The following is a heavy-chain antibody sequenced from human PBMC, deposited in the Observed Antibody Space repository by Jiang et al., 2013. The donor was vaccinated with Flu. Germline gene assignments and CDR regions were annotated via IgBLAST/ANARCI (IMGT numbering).Heavy chain of an antibody. J-gene: IGHJ3*02. V-gene: IGHV6-1*01. D-gene: IGHD5-24*01. CDR2: TYYRSKWSN. Sequence: QTLSLTCAISGDSVSSNSAAWNWIGQSPSRGLEWLGRTYYRSKWSNDYALSVKSRITINPDTSKNQSSLQLQSVTPEDTAVYYCARDQTRWGSAAFDIWGQGTMVTVSS. CDR1: GDSVSSNSAA. CDR3: ARDQTRWGSAAFDI.